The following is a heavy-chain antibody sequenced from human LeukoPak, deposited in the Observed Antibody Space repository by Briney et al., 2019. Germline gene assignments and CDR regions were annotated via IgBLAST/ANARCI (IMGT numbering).Heavy chain of an antibody. J-gene: IGHJ4*02. CDR1: GFTVGSSY. Sequence: GGSLRLSCAASGFTVGSSYMNWVRQAPGKGLEWVSLIYGGGNTYYADSVKGRFTISRDNSKNTLYLQMNSLRAEDTAVYYCARRGDGGRSFDYWGQGTPVTVSS. CDR2: IYGGGNT. D-gene: IGHD4-23*01. CDR3: ARRGDGGRSFDY. V-gene: IGHV3-53*01.